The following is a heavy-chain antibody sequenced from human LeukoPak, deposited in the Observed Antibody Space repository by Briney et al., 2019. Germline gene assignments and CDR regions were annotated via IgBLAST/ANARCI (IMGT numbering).Heavy chain of an antibody. CDR2: IGGTDGLT. V-gene: IGHV3-23*01. J-gene: IGHJ3*02. CDR3: TKDQFSKKGVYDAFDI. CDR1: AFTFSDYA. D-gene: IGHD6-13*01. Sequence: GGSLRLSCAASAFTFSDYAMSWVRQAPGKGLEWVSVIGGTDGLTYYADSVKGRFTISRDNSKNTLYLQMNSLRAEDTAVYYCTKDQFSKKGVYDAFDIWGQGTMVTVSS.